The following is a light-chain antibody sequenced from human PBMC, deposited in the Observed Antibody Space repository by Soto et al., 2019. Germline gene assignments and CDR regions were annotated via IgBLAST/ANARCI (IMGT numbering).Light chain of an antibody. CDR3: QQYNSYS. CDR2: GAS. Sequence: EIVMTQSAATMSVSPGERATLSCKASQSVSSKLAWYQQKPGQAPRLLIYGASKRATAIPARFSGSGSGTEFTLTISSLQPDDFATYYCQQYNSYSFGQGTKVDIK. V-gene: IGKV3-15*01. CDR1: QSVSSK. J-gene: IGKJ1*01.